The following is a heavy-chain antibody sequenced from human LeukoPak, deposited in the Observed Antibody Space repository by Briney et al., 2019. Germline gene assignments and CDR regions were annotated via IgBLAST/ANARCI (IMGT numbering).Heavy chain of an antibody. CDR3: AIIAAAGLPYFDY. V-gene: IGHV3-30*03. CDR1: GFTFSSYG. Sequence: GGSLRLSCAASGFTFSSYGMHWVRQAPGKGLEWVAVISYDGSNKYYADSVKGRFTISRDNSKNTLYLQMNSLRAEDTAVYYCAIIAAAGLPYFDYWGQGTLVTVSS. J-gene: IGHJ4*02. CDR2: ISYDGSNK. D-gene: IGHD6-13*01.